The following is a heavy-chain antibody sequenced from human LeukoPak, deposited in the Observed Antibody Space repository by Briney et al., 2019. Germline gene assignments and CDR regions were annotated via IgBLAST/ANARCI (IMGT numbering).Heavy chain of an antibody. CDR2: INADGSTA. CDR1: GFTFGNSW. Sequence: GRSLRLSCAASGFTFGNSWVHWVRQSPGKGLVWVSLINADGSTATYADSVKGRFTISRDNARNTLSLQMNSLTIEDTAVYYCVVVVEPPDSDGFDVWGQGTMITVSS. CDR3: VVVVEPPDSDGFDV. J-gene: IGHJ3*01. D-gene: IGHD1-14*01. V-gene: IGHV3-74*01.